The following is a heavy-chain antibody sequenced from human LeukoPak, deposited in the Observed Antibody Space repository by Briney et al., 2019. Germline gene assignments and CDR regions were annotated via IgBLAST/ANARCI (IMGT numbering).Heavy chain of an antibody. D-gene: IGHD5-24*01. J-gene: IGHJ4*02. CDR3: ARDGWSRDGYNHFDY. CDR2: IYYSGST. V-gene: IGHV4-59*01. Sequence: PSETLSLTCTVSGGSISSYYWSWIRQPPGKGLEWIGYIYYSGSTNYNPSLKSRVTISVDTSKNQFSLRLSSVTAADTAVYYCARDGWSRDGYNHFDYWGQGTLVTVSS. CDR1: GGSISSYY.